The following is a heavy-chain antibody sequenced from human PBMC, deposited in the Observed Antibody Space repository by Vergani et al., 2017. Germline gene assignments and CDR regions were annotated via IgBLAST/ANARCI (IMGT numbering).Heavy chain of an antibody. CDR3: ARGGYCSSTSCYSVWYFDL. Sequence: EVQLVESGGGLVQPGGSLRLSCAASGFTFSDHYMDWVRQAPGKGLEWVGRTRNKANSYTTEYAASVKGRFTISRDDSKNSLYLQMNSLKTEDTAVYYCARGGYCSSTSCYSVWYFDLWGRGTLVTVSS. CDR2: TRNKANSYTT. CDR1: GFTFSDHY. V-gene: IGHV3-72*01. D-gene: IGHD2-2*03. J-gene: IGHJ2*01.